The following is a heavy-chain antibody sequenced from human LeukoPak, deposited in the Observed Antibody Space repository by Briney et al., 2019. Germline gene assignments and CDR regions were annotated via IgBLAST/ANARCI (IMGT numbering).Heavy chain of an antibody. CDR2: VNPNTGGA. CDR1: GYIFTDNY. D-gene: IGHD2-8*02. J-gene: IGHJ6*03. V-gene: IGHV1-2*02. Sequence: ASVKVSCKPSGYIFTDNYIHWVRHAPGQGLEWMGWVNPNTGGANYAQKFQGRVTMTRDTSISTAYMELSRLTFDDTAVYYCARGHAGGNYRYYYMDVWGKGTTVTVSS. CDR3: ARGHAGGNYRYYYMDV.